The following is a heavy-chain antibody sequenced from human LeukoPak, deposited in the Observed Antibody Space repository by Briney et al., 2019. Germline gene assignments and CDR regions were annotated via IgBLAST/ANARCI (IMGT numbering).Heavy chain of an antibody. V-gene: IGHV1-2*02. D-gene: IGHD3-22*01. CDR1: GYTFTGYY. Sequence: GASVKVSCKASGYTFTGYYLHWVRQAPGQGLEWMGWISPNSGGTNYAQKFQGRVTMTRDTSISTAYMELSRLRSDDTAMFYCARAASGYYDYFDYWGQGTLVTVSS. J-gene: IGHJ4*02. CDR2: ISPNSGGT. CDR3: ARAASGYYDYFDY.